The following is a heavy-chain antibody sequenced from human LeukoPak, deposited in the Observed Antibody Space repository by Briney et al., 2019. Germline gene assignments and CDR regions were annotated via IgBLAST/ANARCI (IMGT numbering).Heavy chain of an antibody. Sequence: PSETLSLTCAVYSGSFSGYCWSWIRQPPGKGLEWIGEINHSGSTNYNPSLKSRVTISVDTSKNQFSLKLSSVTAADTAVYYCARARYSSGWIDYWGQGTLVTVSS. CDR1: SGSFSGYC. V-gene: IGHV4-34*01. CDR3: ARARYSSGWIDY. D-gene: IGHD6-19*01. CDR2: INHSGST. J-gene: IGHJ4*02.